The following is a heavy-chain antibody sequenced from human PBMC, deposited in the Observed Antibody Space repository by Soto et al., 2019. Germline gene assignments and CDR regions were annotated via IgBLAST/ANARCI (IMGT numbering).Heavy chain of an antibody. CDR3: ARAHYGDYGYGMDV. CDR2: TYHSGRP. J-gene: IGHJ6*02. Sequence: SETLSLTCAVSGGSISSGGYTWTWIRQPPGQGLEWIGYTYHSGRPYYNPSLKSRVTISVDRSKNQFSLKLSSVTAADTVVYYCARAHYGDYGYGMDVWGQGTTVTVSS. V-gene: IGHV4-30-2*01. D-gene: IGHD4-17*01. CDR1: GGSISSGGYT.